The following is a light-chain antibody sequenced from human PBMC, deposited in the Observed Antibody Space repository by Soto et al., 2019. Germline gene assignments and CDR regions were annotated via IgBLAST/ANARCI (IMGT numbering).Light chain of an antibody. CDR3: QQYNKWPPYT. CDR2: GAS. CDR1: QSVSSN. J-gene: IGKJ2*01. V-gene: IGKV3-15*01. Sequence: EIVMTQSPATLSVSPGERATLSCRASQSVSSNLAWYQQKPGKAPRLLIYGASTMATVIPARFSGSGSGTEFTLTISSLQSEDFAVYYCQQYNKWPPYTFGQGTKLEIK.